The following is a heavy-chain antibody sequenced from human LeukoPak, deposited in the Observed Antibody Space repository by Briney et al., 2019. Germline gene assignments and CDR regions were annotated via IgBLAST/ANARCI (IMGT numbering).Heavy chain of an antibody. Sequence: EASVKVSCKVSGYTLTELSMHWVRQAPGKGLEWMGGFDPEDGETIYAQKFQGRVTMTEDTSTDTAYMELSSLRSEDTAVYYCATAYYYDSSGYYNRNKYFDYWGQGTLVTVSS. V-gene: IGHV1-24*01. CDR1: GYTLTELS. J-gene: IGHJ4*02. D-gene: IGHD3-22*01. CDR3: ATAYYYDSSGYYNRNKYFDY. CDR2: FDPEDGET.